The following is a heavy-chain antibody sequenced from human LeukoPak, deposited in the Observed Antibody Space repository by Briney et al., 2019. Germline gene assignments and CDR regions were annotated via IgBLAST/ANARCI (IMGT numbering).Heavy chain of an antibody. J-gene: IGHJ1*01. V-gene: IGHV3-48*04. CDR3: VRRGLIETEYLER. CDR1: GFNLSCFS. D-gene: IGHD3-10*01. Sequence: GGSLRLSFSLSGFNLSCFSMNAVPQAPGKGPERVSYISIRSSTTQYAHPVKGRFRNPRDHLKSSPHLHMNIRGPEDTALFYCVRRGLIETEYLERWGQGTLVIVSS. CDR2: ISIRSSTT.